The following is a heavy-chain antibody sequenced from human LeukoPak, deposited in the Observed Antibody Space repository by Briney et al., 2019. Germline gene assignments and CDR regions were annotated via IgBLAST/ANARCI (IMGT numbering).Heavy chain of an antibody. CDR3: ARSRYCSSTSCYVSGPFDY. J-gene: IGHJ4*02. Sequence: SETLSLTCTVSGGSISSSGYYWGWIRQPPGKGLECIGNIYYTGSTYYNPSLKSRVTMSVDTSKNQFSLKLSSVTAADTAVYYCARSRYCSSTSCYVSGPFDYWGQGTLVTVSS. D-gene: IGHD2-2*01. CDR1: GGSISSSGYY. V-gene: IGHV4-39*01. CDR2: IYYTGST.